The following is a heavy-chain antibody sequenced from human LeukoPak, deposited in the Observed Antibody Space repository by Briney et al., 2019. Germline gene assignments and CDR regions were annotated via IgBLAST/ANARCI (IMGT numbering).Heavy chain of an antibody. D-gene: IGHD6-6*01. J-gene: IGHJ4*02. CDR1: GFTFSGNW. CDR2: IDSDGSTT. V-gene: IGHV3-74*01. CDR3: VAIVSARPR. Sequence: GGSLRLSCAASGFTFSGNWMHWVRQAPGKGLVWVSRIDSDGSTTNLADSVKGRFTISRDNSKNTLYLQMNSLRAEDTAVYHCVAIVSARPRWGQGTLVTVSS.